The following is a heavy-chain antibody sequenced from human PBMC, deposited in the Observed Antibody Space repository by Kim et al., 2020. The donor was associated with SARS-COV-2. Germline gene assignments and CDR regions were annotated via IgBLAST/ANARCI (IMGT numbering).Heavy chain of an antibody. Sequence: GGSLRLSCAASGFTFSSYWMHWVRQAPGKGLVWVSRTNSDGSSTSYADSVKGRFTISRDNAKNTLYLQMNSLRAEDTAVYYCAVAGTFWGQGTLVTVSS. V-gene: IGHV3-74*01. CDR2: TNSDGSST. D-gene: IGHD6-19*01. CDR3: AVAGTF. CDR1: GFTFSSYW. J-gene: IGHJ4*02.